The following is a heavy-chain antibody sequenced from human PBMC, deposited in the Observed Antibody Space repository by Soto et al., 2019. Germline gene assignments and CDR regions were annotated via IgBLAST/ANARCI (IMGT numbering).Heavy chain of an antibody. Sequence: SVKVSCKASGGTFSSYTISWVRQAPGQGLEWMGRIIPILGIANYAQKFQGRVTITADKSTSTAYMELSSLRSEDTAVYYCARGVRDGYNPDWYLDLWGRGTLVTVSS. V-gene: IGHV1-69*02. J-gene: IGHJ2*01. CDR2: IIPILGIA. CDR1: GGTFSSYT. CDR3: ARGVRDGYNPDWYLDL. D-gene: IGHD5-12*01.